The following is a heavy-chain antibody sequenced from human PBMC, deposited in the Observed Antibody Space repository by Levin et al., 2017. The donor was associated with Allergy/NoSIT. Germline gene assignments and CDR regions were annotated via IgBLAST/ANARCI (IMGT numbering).Heavy chain of an antibody. Sequence: GGSLRLSCAASGFTFSSYSMNWVRQAPGKGLEWVASISSSTNYINYADSMNGRFTISRDNAKNSLYLQMNSLRAEDTAVYYCAREHDTAMVFDYWGQGTLVTVSS. CDR2: ISSSTNYI. CDR3: AREHDTAMVFDY. V-gene: IGHV3-21*01. CDR1: GFTFSSYS. J-gene: IGHJ4*02. D-gene: IGHD5-18*01.